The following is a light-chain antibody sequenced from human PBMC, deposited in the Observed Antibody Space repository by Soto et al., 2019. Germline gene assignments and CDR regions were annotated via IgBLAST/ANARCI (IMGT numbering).Light chain of an antibody. J-gene: IGKJ4*01. V-gene: IGKV3-11*01. CDR1: ESVNTY. CDR2: DAS. CDR3: QQRSKWLT. Sequence: EIVLTQFPATLSLSPGTRATLSCRASESVNTYLAWYQQKPGQAPRLLFYDASKRATGIPARFSGSGSRTDFTLTISSLEPEDSAVYYCQQRSKWLTFGGGTKVEIK.